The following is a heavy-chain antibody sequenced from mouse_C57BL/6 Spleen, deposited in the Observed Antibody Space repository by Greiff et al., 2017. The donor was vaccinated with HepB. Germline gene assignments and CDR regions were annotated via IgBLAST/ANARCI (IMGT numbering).Heavy chain of an antibody. D-gene: IGHD1-1*01. V-gene: IGHV1-55*01. CDR3: ARLARNYYGSSYWFAY. CDR1: GYTFTSYW. J-gene: IGHJ3*01. CDR2: IYPGSGST. Sequence: VQLQQPGAELVKPGASVKMSCKASGYTFTSYWITWVKQRPGQGLEWIGDIYPGSGSTNYNEKFKSKATLTVDTSSSTAYMQLSSLTSEDSAVYYCARLARNYYGSSYWFAYWGQGTLVTVSA.